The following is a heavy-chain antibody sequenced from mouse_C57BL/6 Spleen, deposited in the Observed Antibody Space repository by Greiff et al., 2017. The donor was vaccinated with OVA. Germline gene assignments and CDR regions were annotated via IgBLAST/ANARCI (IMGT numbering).Heavy chain of an antibody. V-gene: IGHV1-15*01. D-gene: IGHD2-5*01. J-gene: IGHJ3*01. CDR1: GYTFTDYE. CDR3: TRGGYSNYGFAY. CDR2: IDPETGGT. Sequence: QVHVKQSGAELVRPGASVTLSCKASGYTFTDYEMHWVKQTPVHGLEWIGAIDPETGGTAYNQKFKGKAILTADKSSSTAYMELRSLTSEDSAVYYCTRGGYSNYGFAYWGQGTLVTVSA.